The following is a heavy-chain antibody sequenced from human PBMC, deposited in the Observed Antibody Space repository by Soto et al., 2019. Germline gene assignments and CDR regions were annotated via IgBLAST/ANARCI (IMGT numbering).Heavy chain of an antibody. Sequence: GESLKISCKGSGYSFTSYWISWVRQMPGKGLEWMGRIDPSDSYTNYSPSFQGHVTISADKSISTAYLQWSSLKASDTAMYYWARSWEDRLDYFDVRGQVPLVTVS. CDR1: GYSFTSYW. CDR2: IDPSDSYT. V-gene: IGHV5-10-1*01. J-gene: IGHJ4*02. D-gene: IGHD1-26*01. CDR3: ARSWEDRLDYFDV.